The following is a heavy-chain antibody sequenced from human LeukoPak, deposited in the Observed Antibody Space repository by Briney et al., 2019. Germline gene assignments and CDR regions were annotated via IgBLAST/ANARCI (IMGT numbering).Heavy chain of an antibody. V-gene: IGHV1-69*04. CDR3: ARDIGYDDAFDI. J-gene: IGHJ3*02. Sequence: GASVKVSCKASGYTFTGYYIHWVRQAPGQGLEWMGRIIPILGIANYAQKFQGRVTITADKSTSTAYMELSSLRSEDTAVYYCARDIGYDDAFDIWGQGTMVTVSS. D-gene: IGHD3-3*01. CDR1: GYTFTGYY. CDR2: IIPILGIA.